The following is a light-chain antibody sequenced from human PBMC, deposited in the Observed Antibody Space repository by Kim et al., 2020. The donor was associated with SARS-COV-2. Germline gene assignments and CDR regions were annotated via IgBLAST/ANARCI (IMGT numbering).Light chain of an antibody. CDR1: SNDVGYYNS. J-gene: IGLJ1*01. CDR3: SSHTTSSTYV. Sequence: GQSCTSTCPGTSNDVGYYNSVSWYQQHPGKAPTLVIYDVTERASGVSNHFSGSQSGNTASLTISGLRAEDEADYYCSSHTTSSTYVFGSGTKVTVL. V-gene: IGLV2-14*03. CDR2: DVT.